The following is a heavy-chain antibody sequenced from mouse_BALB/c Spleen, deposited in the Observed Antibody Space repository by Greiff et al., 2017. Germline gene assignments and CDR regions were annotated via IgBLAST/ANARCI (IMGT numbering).Heavy chain of an antibody. J-gene: IGHJ2*01. CDR3: GRSRGLATGYFDY. Sequence: EVKVEESGPELVKPGASVKISCKASGYSFTGYFMNWVKQSHGKSLEWIGRINPYNGDTFYNQKFKGKATLTVDKSSSTAHMELLSLTSEDSAVYYCGRSRGLATGYFDYWGQGTTLTVSS. CDR1: GYSFTGYF. CDR2: INPYNGDT. V-gene: IGHV1-37*01.